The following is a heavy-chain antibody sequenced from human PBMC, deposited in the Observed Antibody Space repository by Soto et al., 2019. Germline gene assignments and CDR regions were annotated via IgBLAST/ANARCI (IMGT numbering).Heavy chain of an antibody. CDR2: ISGSSSYI. CDR3: ARDVQQLASY. V-gene: IGHV3-11*06. J-gene: IGHJ4*02. Sequence: SCAASGFTFSDYYMSWIRQAPGKGLEWVSYISGSSSYINYADSVKGRFTISRDNAKNSLYLQMNSLRAEDTAVYYCARDVQQLASYWGQGTLVTVSS. CDR1: GFTFSDYY. D-gene: IGHD6-13*01.